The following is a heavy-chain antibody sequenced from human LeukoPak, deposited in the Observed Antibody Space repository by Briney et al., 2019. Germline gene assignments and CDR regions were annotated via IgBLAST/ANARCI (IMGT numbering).Heavy chain of an antibody. CDR2: IKQDGSER. Sequence: GGSLRLSCAASGFTFSSYSMNWVRQAPGKGLEWVANIKQDGSERYYVDSVKGRFTISRDNAKNSLYLQMNSLGAEDTAVYYCATYPFDYWGQGTLVTVSS. CDR1: GFTFSSYS. CDR3: ATYPFDY. J-gene: IGHJ4*02. V-gene: IGHV3-7*01.